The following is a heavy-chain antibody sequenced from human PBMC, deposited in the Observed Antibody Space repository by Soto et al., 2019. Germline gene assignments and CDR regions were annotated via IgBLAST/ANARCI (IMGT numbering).Heavy chain of an antibody. CDR1: GFTFSTYA. J-gene: IGHJ4*02. CDR3: AKSAFTGSYYFDS. D-gene: IGHD3-16*01. CDR2: ITSGGGTA. V-gene: IGHV3-23*01. Sequence: EVQLLESGGGLVQPGGSLRLSCAPSGFTFSTYAMSWVRQAPGKGLEWVSTITSGGGTAFYGDSVKGRFTISRDNSKNTLYPQLTSLRSDDTAVYYCAKSAFTGSYYFDSWGQGTLVAVSS.